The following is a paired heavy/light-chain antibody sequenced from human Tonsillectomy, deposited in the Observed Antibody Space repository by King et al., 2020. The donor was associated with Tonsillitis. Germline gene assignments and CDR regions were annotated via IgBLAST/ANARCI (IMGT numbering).Heavy chain of an antibody. D-gene: IGHD1-26*01. J-gene: IGHJ4*02. CDR2: IRSKVYDGTT. CDR3: TRAGTGRNNYFDY. Sequence: EVQLVESGGGLVQPGRSLRLSCTTSGFTFGDYAMSWFRQAPGKGLEWVGFIRSKVYDGTTEYAASVKGRFSISRDDSKSIAYLQMDSLKTEDTAVYYCTRAGTGRNNYFDYWGQGTLVTVSS. CDR1: GFTFGDYA. V-gene: IGHV3-49*03.
Light chain of an antibody. CDR3: LQHNSYPYT. V-gene: IGKV1-17*01. CDR1: QGIRND. J-gene: IGKJ2*01. Sequence: DIQMTQSPSSLSASVGDRVTVTCRASQGIRNDLGWFQQKPGKAPKRLIYAASSLQSGVPSRFSGSGSGTEFTLTISSLQPEDFATYYCLQHNSYPYTFGQGTKLEIK. CDR2: AAS.